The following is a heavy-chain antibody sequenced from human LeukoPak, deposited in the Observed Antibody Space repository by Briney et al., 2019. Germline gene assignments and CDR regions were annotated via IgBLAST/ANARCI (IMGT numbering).Heavy chain of an antibody. V-gene: IGHV4-59*01. CDR2: IYYSGST. CDR1: GGSISSYY. CDR3: ARVRRGYSGYDLDY. D-gene: IGHD5-12*01. Sequence: SETLSLTCTVSGGSISSYYWSWIRQPPGKGLEWIGYIYYSGSTNYNPSLKSRVTISVDTSKNQFSLKLSSVTAADTAVYYCARVRRGYSGYDLDYWGQGTLVTVSS. J-gene: IGHJ4*02.